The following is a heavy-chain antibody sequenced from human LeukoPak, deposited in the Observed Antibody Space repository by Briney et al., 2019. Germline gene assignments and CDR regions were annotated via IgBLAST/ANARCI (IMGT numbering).Heavy chain of an antibody. CDR2: INPNSGGT. D-gene: IGHD6-13*01. V-gene: IGHV1-2*02. Sequence: ASVKVSCKASGYTFTGYYMHWVRQAPGQGLEWMGWINPNSGGTNYAQKFQGGVTMTRDTSISTAYMELSRLRSDDTAVYYCARELNQAAAGNDYWGQGTLVTVSS. CDR3: ARELNQAAAGNDY. J-gene: IGHJ4*02. CDR1: GYTFTGYY.